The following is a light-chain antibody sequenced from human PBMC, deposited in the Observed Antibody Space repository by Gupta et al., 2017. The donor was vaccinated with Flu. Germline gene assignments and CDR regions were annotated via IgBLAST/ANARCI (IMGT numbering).Light chain of an antibody. J-gene: IGLJ3*02. CDR2: SNN. CDR1: SSNIGSNT. V-gene: IGLV1-44*01. Sequence: QSVLTQPPSASGTPGQRVTISCSGSSSNIGSNTVNWYQQLPGTAPKRLIYSNNQRPSGVPDRFSGSKSGTSASLAISGLQSEDEADYDCAAWDDSLNGRVFGGGTKLTVL. CDR3: AAWDDSLNGRV.